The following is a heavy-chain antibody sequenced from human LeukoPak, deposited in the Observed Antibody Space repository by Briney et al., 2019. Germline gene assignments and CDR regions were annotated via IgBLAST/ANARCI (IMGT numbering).Heavy chain of an antibody. Sequence: PSETLSLTCAVYGGSFSGYYWTWIRQPPGRGLEWIGEINHSGSTNYNPSLKSRVTISVDASKNQFSLKLSSVTAADTAVYYCARNPVEMTTVTPFDYWGQGTLVTVSS. V-gene: IGHV4-34*01. J-gene: IGHJ4*02. CDR3: ARNPVEMTTVTPFDY. D-gene: IGHD4-17*01. CDR1: GGSFSGYY. CDR2: INHSGST.